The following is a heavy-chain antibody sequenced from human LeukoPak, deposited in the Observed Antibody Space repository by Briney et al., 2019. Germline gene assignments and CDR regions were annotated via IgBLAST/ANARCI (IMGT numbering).Heavy chain of an antibody. D-gene: IGHD4-17*01. Sequence: GGSLRLSCAASGFTFSSYEMNWARQAPGKGLEWVSYISSSGSTIYYADSVKGRFTISRDNAKNSLYLQMNSLRAEDTAVYYCARGTHYGDLALDIWGQGTMVTVSS. V-gene: IGHV3-48*03. J-gene: IGHJ3*02. CDR1: GFTFSSYE. CDR2: ISSSGSTI. CDR3: ARGTHYGDLALDI.